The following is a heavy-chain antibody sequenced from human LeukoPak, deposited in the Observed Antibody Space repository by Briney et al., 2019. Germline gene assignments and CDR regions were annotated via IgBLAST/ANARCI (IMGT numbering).Heavy chain of an antibody. Sequence: GGSLRLSCAASGFIFTTYGFHWVRQAPGKGLEWVAVIWSDGSHKFYTDSVKGRFTISRDNFENTLYLQMSSLRVEDTAVYYCTRGQTTYYDYWGQGTLVTVSS. V-gene: IGHV3-33*08. CDR1: GFIFTTYG. CDR3: TRGQTTYYDY. CDR2: IWSDGSHK. J-gene: IGHJ4*02. D-gene: IGHD1-7*01.